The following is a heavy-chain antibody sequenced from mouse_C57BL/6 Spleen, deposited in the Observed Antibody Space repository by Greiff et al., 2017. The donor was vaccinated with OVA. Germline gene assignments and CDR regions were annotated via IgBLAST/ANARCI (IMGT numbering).Heavy chain of an antibody. CDR1: GYTITGYW. CDR3: ARRGEKAWFAY. V-gene: IGHV1-9*01. Sequence: QVQLQQSGAELMKPGASVKLSCKATGYTITGYWIEWVKQRPGHGLEWIGEILPGSGSTNYNEKFKGQATITADTSSNTAYLQLSSLTTEDSAIYYCARRGEKAWFAYWGQGTLVTVSA. J-gene: IGHJ3*01. CDR2: ILPGSGST.